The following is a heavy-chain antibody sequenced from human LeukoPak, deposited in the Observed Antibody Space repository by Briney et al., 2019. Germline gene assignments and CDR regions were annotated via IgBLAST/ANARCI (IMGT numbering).Heavy chain of an antibody. CDR3: ASIVVVTAAIDY. Sequence: SETLSLTCAVSGGSISSADYYWSWIRQSPGKGLEWIGFIYYSGSTYYNPSLKSRFTISVDTSKNQFSLKLRSVTAADTAVYYCASIVVVTAAIDYWGQGTLVTVSS. J-gene: IGHJ4*02. D-gene: IGHD2-21*02. V-gene: IGHV4-30-4*01. CDR1: GGSISSADYY. CDR2: IYYSGST.